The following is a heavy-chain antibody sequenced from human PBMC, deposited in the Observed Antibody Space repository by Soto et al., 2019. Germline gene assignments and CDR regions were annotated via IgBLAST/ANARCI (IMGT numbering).Heavy chain of an antibody. D-gene: IGHD3-16*02. CDR1: GFRFRSAW. J-gene: IGHJ4*02. CDR3: VTYDYIWGAYRYSWAY. CDR2: IKSETDGGTT. V-gene: IGHV3-15*01. Sequence: EVQLVESGGGLVKPRGSLRLSCAASGFRFRSAWMSWVRQAPGAGLEWVARIKSETDGGTTDYGAPLEGRFTISRDDSKNTLDLQMTNLRTEDTAVYYCVTYDYIWGAYRYSWAYWGQGTLVTVSS.